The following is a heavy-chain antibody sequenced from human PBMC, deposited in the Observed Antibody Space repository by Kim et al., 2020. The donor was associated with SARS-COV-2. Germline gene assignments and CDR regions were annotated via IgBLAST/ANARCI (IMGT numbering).Heavy chain of an antibody. D-gene: IGHD3-22*01. CDR3: APYYDSNSYRGQWD. V-gene: IGHV1-18*01. CDR2: ISSNSGHT. Sequence: ASVKVSCKASGYSFSNYGLVWARQAPGQGLEWMGWISSNSGHTKYAQNVQGRVTLTTDTSTNTGYMELSSLRSDDTAEYYCAPYYDSNSYRGQWDWGQGTTVTV. CDR1: GYSFSNYG. J-gene: IGHJ6*02.